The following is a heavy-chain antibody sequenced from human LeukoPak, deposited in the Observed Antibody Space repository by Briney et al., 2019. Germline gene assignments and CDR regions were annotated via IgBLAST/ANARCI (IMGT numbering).Heavy chain of an antibody. CDR2: ISWNSGSI. CDR3: ARDNSRRHLDY. D-gene: IGHD1-1*01. J-gene: IGHJ4*02. CDR1: GFTFDDYA. Sequence: SLRLSCAASGFTFDDYAMHWVRQSPGEGLEWVAGISWNSGSIGYADSVKGRFTISRDNAKNSLYLQMNSLRAEDTAVYYCARDNSRRHLDYWGQGTLVTVSS. V-gene: IGHV3-9*01.